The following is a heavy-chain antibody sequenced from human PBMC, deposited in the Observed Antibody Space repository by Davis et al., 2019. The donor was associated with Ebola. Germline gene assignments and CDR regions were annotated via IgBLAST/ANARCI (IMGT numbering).Heavy chain of an antibody. CDR3: ARGSSSWYLGYYGMDV. Sequence: GESLKISCAASGFTFSSYWMSWVRQAPGKGLEWVANIKQDGSEKYYVDSVKGRFTLSRDNAKNSLYLQMNSLRDEDTAVYYCARGSSSWYLGYYGMDVWGQGTTVTVSS. J-gene: IGHJ6*02. V-gene: IGHV3-7*01. CDR2: IKQDGSEK. D-gene: IGHD6-13*01. CDR1: GFTFSSYW.